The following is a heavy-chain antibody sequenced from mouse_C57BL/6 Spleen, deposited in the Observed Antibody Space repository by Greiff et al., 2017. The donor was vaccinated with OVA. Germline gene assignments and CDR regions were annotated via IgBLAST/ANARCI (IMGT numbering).Heavy chain of an antibody. J-gene: IGHJ4*01. CDR2: INPNNGGT. CDR1: GYTFTDYY. CDR3: AREGEDGSLYAMDY. Sequence: EVQLQQSGPELVKPGASVKISCKASGYTFTDYYMNWVKQSHGKSLEWIGDINPNNGGTSYNQKFKGKATLTVDKSSSTAYMELRSLTSEDSAVYYCAREGEDGSLYAMDYWGQGTSVTVSS. D-gene: IGHD1-1*01. V-gene: IGHV1-26*01.